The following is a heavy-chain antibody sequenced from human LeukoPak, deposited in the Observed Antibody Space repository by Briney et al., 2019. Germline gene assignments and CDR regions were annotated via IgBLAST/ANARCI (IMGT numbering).Heavy chain of an antibody. J-gene: IGHJ3*02. V-gene: IGHV3-21*01. D-gene: IGHD1-26*01. CDR1: GFTFSSYS. Sequence: PGGSLRLSCAASGFTFSSYSMNWVRQAPGKGLEWVSSISSSSSYIYYADSVKGRFTISGDNAKNTQYLQMNSLRAEDTAVYYCARSGRGGAFDIWGQGTMVTVSS. CDR3: ARSGRGGAFDI. CDR2: ISSSSSYI.